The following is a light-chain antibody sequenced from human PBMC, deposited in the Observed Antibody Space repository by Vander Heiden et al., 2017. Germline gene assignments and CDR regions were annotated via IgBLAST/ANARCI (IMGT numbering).Light chain of an antibody. CDR3: QQCDSTPRT. CDR1: QSVSSY. CDR2: AAS. J-gene: IGKJ1*01. Sequence: DILMTQSPSTLSVSVGDRATISCRASQSVSSYLDWYQQKPGKAPKLLIYAASSLQSGVPSRFSGSGSGTDFTLTISSLQPEDFATYYCQQCDSTPRTFGQGTKVEIK. V-gene: IGKV1-39*01.